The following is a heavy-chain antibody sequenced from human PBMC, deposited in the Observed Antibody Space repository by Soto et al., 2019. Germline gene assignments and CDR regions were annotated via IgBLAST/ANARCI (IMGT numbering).Heavy chain of an antibody. CDR3: AKESGGYYTGLVFEGPYYFDY. D-gene: IGHD3-3*01. Sequence: GGSLRLSCAASGFTFSSYAMSWVRQAPGKGLEWVSGISGSGDSTYYADSVKGRFTISRDNSKNTLYLQMNSLRAEDTAVYYCAKESGGYYTGLVFEGPYYFDYWGQGTLVTVSS. V-gene: IGHV3-23*01. CDR1: GFTFSSYA. CDR2: ISGSGDST. J-gene: IGHJ4*02.